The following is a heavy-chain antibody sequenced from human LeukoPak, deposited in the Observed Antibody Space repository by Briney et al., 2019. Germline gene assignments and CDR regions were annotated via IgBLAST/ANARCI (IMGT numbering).Heavy chain of an antibody. CDR3: TKRPSTDGYNS. CDR2: ISGSGNNT. V-gene: IGHV3-23*01. CDR1: GFTFSTYA. Sequence: GGSLRLSCAVSGFTFSTYAMSWVRQAPGKGLEWVSVISGSGNNTYYADSVKGRFTISRDNFKNTLYLQMNSLRAEDTALYYCTKRPSTDGYNSWGQGTLVTVSS. J-gene: IGHJ5*02. D-gene: IGHD5-24*01.